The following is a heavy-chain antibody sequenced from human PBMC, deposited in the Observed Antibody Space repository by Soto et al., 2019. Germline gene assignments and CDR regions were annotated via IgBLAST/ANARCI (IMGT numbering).Heavy chain of an antibody. CDR3: ARDRDSSSFPGPGYYYYYGMDV. D-gene: IGHD6-6*01. J-gene: IGHJ6*02. CDR2: ISSSSSYI. V-gene: IGHV3-21*01. Sequence: PGGSLRLSCAASGFTFSSYSMNWVRQAPGKGLEWVSSISSSSSYIYYADSVKGRFTISGDNSKNTPYLQMNSLRAEDTAVYYCARDRDSSSFPGPGYYYYYGMDVWGQGTTVTVSS. CDR1: GFTFSSYS.